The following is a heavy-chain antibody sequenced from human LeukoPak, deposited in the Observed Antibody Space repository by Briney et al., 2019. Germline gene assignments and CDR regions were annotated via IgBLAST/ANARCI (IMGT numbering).Heavy chain of an antibody. CDR3: AGGPEFLIDC. CDR2: IKQDGSEK. D-gene: IGHD3-3*01. V-gene: IGHV3-7*01. CDR1: GFTFSSYW. J-gene: IGHJ4*02. Sequence: GGSLRLSCAASGFTFSSYWMSWVRQAPGKGLEWVANIKQDGSEKHYVDSVKGRLTISRDNAKNLLYLQMNSLRVEDTAVYYCAGGPEFLIDCWGQGTLVTVSS.